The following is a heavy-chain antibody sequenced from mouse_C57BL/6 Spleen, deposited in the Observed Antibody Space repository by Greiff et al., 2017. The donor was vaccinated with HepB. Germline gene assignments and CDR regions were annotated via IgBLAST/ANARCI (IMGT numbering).Heavy chain of an antibody. J-gene: IGHJ1*03. Sequence: EVQLMESGGGLVKPGGSLKLSCAASGFTFSDYGMHWVRQAPEKGLEWVAYISSGSSTIYYADTVKGRFTISRDNAKNTLFLQMSSLRSEDTAMYYCARSEVQSVVATDFDVWGTGTTVTVSS. V-gene: IGHV5-17*01. CDR1: GFTFSDYG. CDR2: ISSGSSTI. D-gene: IGHD1-1*01. CDR3: ARSEVQSVVATDFDV.